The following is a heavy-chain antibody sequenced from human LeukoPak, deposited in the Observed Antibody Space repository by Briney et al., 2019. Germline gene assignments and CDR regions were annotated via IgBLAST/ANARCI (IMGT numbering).Heavy chain of an antibody. CDR3: ARETSETYTSSWGLYDSFYYMDV. CDR1: GGSIIGGYS. V-gene: IGHV4-4*07. Sequence: PSETLSLTCSASGGSIIGGYSWNWIRQTAGQGLEWIGQISTSGTTMYNPSLQSRVTMSLDTSRNNFSLRLNSVTAADTAVYYCARETSETYTSSWGLYDSFYYMDVWGKGTTVTVSS. J-gene: IGHJ6*03. D-gene: IGHD6-13*01. CDR2: ISTSGTT.